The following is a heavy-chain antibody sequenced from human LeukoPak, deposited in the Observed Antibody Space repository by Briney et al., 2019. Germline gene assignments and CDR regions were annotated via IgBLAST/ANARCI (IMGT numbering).Heavy chain of an antibody. D-gene: IGHD6-6*01. Sequence: GGSLRLSCAASGFTVSSNYMSWVRQAPGKGLEWVSVIYSGGSTYYADSVKGRFTISRDNAKNSLYLQMNSLRAEDTAVYYCARDQVSSSSTIAYWGQGTLVTVSS. CDR3: ARDQVSSSSTIAY. J-gene: IGHJ4*02. CDR2: IYSGGST. V-gene: IGHV3-53*01. CDR1: GFTVSSNY.